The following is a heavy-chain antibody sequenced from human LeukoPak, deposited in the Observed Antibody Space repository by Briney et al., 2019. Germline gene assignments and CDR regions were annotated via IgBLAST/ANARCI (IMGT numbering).Heavy chain of an antibody. Sequence: GRSLRLSCAASGFTFSSYGMHWVRQVPGKGLEWVSLISGDGSSTYYADSVKGRFTISRDNSKNSLYLQMNSLRTEDTALYYCAKDAYSSGWYYFDSWGQGTLVTVSS. D-gene: IGHD6-19*01. CDR1: GFTFSSYG. CDR3: AKDAYSSGWYYFDS. CDR2: ISGDGSST. J-gene: IGHJ4*02. V-gene: IGHV3-43*02.